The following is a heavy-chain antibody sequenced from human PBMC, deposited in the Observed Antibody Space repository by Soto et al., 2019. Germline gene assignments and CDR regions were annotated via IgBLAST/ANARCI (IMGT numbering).Heavy chain of an antibody. J-gene: IGHJ4*02. CDR2: IYYNGST. CDR1: GGSISSGGYY. CDR3: AREGPIGYYGSGSFDY. Sequence: SETLSLTCTVSGGSISSGGYYWSWIRQHPGKGLEWIGYIYYNGSTYYNPSLKSRVTISVDTSKNQFSLKLSSVTAADTAVYYCAREGPIGYYGSGSFDYWGQGTLVTVSS. V-gene: IGHV4-31*03. D-gene: IGHD3-10*01.